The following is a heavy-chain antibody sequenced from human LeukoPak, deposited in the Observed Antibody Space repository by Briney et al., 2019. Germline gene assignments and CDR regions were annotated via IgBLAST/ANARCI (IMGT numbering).Heavy chain of an antibody. Sequence: SQTLCLTCAVSGGSISSGSFYWGCIRQPAGKGLEWIGRIYTSGSNNYNRSLKSRVTISVDTTKNQYSLKLSSVTAADTAVDYCARGGRGVQYYYDSTGHFDLWGRGTLVTVSS. V-gene: IGHV4-61*02. CDR1: GGSISSGSFY. CDR2: IYTSGSN. J-gene: IGHJ2*01. CDR3: ARGGRGVQYYYDSTGHFDL. D-gene: IGHD3-22*01.